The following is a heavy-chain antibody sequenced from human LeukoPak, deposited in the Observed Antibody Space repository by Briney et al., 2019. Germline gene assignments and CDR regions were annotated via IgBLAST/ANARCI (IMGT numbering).Heavy chain of an antibody. CDR3: ARGSGYDGFGAFDI. J-gene: IGHJ3*02. CDR2: INWNGGST. CDR1: GFTFDDYG. V-gene: IGHV3-20*01. D-gene: IGHD5-12*01. Sequence: GGSLRLSCAASGFTFDDYGMSWVRQAPGKGLEWVSGINWNGGSTGYADSVKGRFTISRDNAKNSLYLQMNSLRAEDTALYHCARGSGYDGFGAFDIWGQGTMVTVSS.